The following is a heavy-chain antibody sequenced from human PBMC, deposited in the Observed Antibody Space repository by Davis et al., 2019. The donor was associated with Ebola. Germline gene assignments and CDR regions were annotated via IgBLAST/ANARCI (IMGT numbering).Heavy chain of an antibody. Sequence: GESLQISCKGSGYSFTSYWIGWVRQMPGKGLEWMGIIYPGDSDTRYSPSFQGQVTISADKSISTAYLQWSSLKASDSAMYYCARLPHRIIFGVVIQFDSWGQGTLVTVSS. CDR1: GYSFTSYW. CDR2: IYPGDSDT. V-gene: IGHV5-51*01. J-gene: IGHJ4*02. CDR3: ARLPHRIIFGVVIQFDS. D-gene: IGHD3-3*01.